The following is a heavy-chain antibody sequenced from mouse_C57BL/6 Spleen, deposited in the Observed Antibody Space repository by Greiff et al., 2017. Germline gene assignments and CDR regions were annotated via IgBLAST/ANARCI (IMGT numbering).Heavy chain of an antibody. CDR1: GFTFSDAW. J-gene: IGHJ1*03. CDR3: TNGRYFDV. CDR2: IRNKANNHAT. Sequence: EVKVEESGGGLVQPGGSMKLSCAASGFTFSDAWMDWVRQSPEKGLEWFAEIRNKANNHATYYAESVKGRFTISRDDSKSSVYLQMNSLRAEDTGIYYCTNGRYFDVWGTGTTVTVSS. V-gene: IGHV6-6*01.